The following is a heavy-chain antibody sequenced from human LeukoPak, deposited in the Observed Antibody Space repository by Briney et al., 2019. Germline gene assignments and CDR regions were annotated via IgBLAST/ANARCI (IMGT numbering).Heavy chain of an antibody. Sequence: QPGGSLRLSCAASGFTFSSYAMSWIRQAPGKGLEWVSAISGSGGSTYYADSVKGRFTISRDNSKNTLYPQMNSLRAEDTAVYYCAKPNYYGSGSYYFDYWGQGTLVTVSS. V-gene: IGHV3-23*01. CDR1: GFTFSSYA. D-gene: IGHD3-10*01. CDR2: ISGSGGST. CDR3: AKPNYYGSGSYYFDY. J-gene: IGHJ4*02.